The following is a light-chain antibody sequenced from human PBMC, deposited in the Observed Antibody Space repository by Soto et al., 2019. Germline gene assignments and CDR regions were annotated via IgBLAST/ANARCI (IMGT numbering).Light chain of an antibody. V-gene: IGLV2-14*01. CDR1: SSDIGAYDY. CDR3: FSSTTTSTHV. J-gene: IGLJ2*01. Sequence: QSALTQPASLSGSPGQSITISCTGTSSDIGAYDYVSWFQQHPGKAPKLMISEVNNRPSGVSNRFSGSKSGNTAYLTISGLQDEDEAEYFCFSSTTTSTHVFGSGTKLTVL. CDR2: EVN.